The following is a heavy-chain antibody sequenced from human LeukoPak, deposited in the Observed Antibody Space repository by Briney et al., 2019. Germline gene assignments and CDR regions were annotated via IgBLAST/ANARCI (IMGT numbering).Heavy chain of an antibody. CDR1: GGSISSYY. Sequence: SETLSLTCTVPGGSISSYYWSWIRQPAGKGLEWIGRIYISGSTNYNPSLRSRVTMSVDTSKNQFSLKLTSVTAADTAVYYCARDACYYGSGSYPFDPWGQGTLVTVSS. V-gene: IGHV4-4*07. J-gene: IGHJ5*02. CDR3: ARDACYYGSGSYPFDP. D-gene: IGHD3-10*01. CDR2: IYISGST.